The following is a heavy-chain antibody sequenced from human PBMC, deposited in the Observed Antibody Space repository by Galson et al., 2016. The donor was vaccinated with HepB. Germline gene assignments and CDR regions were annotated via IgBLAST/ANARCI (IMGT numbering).Heavy chain of an antibody. CDR3: AKDRGFCTNRLCGGVGA. CDR2: VWYDGSND. D-gene: IGHD2-8*01. Sequence: SLRLSCAASGFAFGNYGMPWVRQAPGKGLEWVAVVWYDGSNDQYAESVRGRFSISRDNAKKALYLQMDSLRAEDTAVYYCAKDRGFCTNRLCGGVGAWGQGYTVTVS. V-gene: IGHV3-33*06. J-gene: IGHJ6*02. CDR1: GFAFGNYG.